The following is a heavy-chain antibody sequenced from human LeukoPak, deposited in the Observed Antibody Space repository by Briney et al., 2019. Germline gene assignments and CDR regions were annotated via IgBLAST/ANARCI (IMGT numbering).Heavy chain of an antibody. D-gene: IGHD3-10*01. CDR1: GGTFSGYA. V-gene: IGHV1-69*05. J-gene: IGHJ4*02. CDR2: IIPIFGTA. Sequence: RASVKVSCKASGGTFSGYAISWVRQAPGQGLEWMGGIIPIFGTANYAQKFQGRVTITTDESTSTAYMELSSLRSEDTAVYYCARDADYYGSGSPGTMVDYWGQGTLVTVSS. CDR3: ARDADYYGSGSPGTMVDY.